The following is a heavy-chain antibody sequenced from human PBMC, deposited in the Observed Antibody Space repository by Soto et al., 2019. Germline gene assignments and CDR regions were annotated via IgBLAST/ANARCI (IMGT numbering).Heavy chain of an antibody. V-gene: IGHV3-23*01. CDR3: AKLSQYSSSYYFNS. J-gene: IGHJ4*02. CDR2: VSGLGATT. Sequence: EVQLLESGGGLVQPGGSLRLSCAASGFTFNSYAMSWVRRAPGKGLEWVSSVSGLGATTHHADSVQGRFTISRDNSRNTLYLQMNSLRAEDTAVYYCAKLSQYSSSYYFNSWGQGTLVTVSS. CDR1: GFTFNSYA. D-gene: IGHD6-6*01.